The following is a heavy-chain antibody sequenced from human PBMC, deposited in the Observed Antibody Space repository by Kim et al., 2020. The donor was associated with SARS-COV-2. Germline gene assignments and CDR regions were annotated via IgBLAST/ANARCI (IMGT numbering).Heavy chain of an antibody. V-gene: IGHV5-51*01. J-gene: IGHJ4*02. CDR3: ARSAGPYDYYFDY. D-gene: IGHD3-16*01. Sequence: PSSQGQVTFSADKATPTAYLQWSSLKASDTAMYYCARSAGPYDYYFDYWGQGTLVTVSS.